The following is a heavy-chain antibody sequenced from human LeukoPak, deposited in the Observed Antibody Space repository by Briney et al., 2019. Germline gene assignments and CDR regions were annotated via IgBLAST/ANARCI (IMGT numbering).Heavy chain of an antibody. D-gene: IGHD1-1*01. CDR3: ARTSTGNAIDM. V-gene: IGHV3-74*01. CDR1: GFTFSSYG. Sequence: PGRSLRLSCAASGFTFSSYGMHWVRQAPGKGLVWVSRINSDGTSTSHADSVKGRLTISRDNAKNTLYLQMNSLRVEDTAVYYCARTSTGNAIDMWGQGTMVTVSS. J-gene: IGHJ3*02. CDR2: INSDGTST.